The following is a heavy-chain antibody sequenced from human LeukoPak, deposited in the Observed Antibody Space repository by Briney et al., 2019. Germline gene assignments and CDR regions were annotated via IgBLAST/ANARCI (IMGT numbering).Heavy chain of an antibody. J-gene: IGHJ5*02. Sequence: ASVKVSCKASGYTFTGYYIHWVRQAPGQGLEWMGWINPNSGGTNYAQKFQGRVTMTRDTSISTAYMELSRLRSDDTAVYYCARGRVDYYDSSGYYNWFDPWGQGTLVTVSS. CDR1: GYTFTGYY. CDR2: INPNSGGT. D-gene: IGHD3-22*01. CDR3: ARGRVDYYDSSGYYNWFDP. V-gene: IGHV1-2*02.